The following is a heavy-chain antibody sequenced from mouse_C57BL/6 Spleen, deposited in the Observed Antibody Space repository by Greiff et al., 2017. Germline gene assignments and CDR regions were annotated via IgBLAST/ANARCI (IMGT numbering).Heavy chain of an antibody. CDR3: ARTDYGSSSWFAY. V-gene: IGHV1-54*01. Sequence: VKVVESGAELVRPGTSVKVSCKASGYAFTNYLIEWVKQRPGQGLEWIGVINPGSGGTNYNEKFKGKATLTADKSSSTAYMQLSSLTSEDSAVYFCARTDYGSSSWFAYWGQGTLVTVSA. CDR2: INPGSGGT. CDR1: GYAFTNYL. J-gene: IGHJ3*01. D-gene: IGHD1-1*01.